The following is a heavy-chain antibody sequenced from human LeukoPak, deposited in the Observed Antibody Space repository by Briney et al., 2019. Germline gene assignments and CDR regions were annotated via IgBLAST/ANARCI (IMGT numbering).Heavy chain of an antibody. CDR1: GGTFSSYA. Sequence: VASVKVSCKASGGTFSSYAISWVRQAPGQGLERMGGIIPIFGTANYAQKFQGRVTITADESTSTAYMELSSLRSEDTAVYYCAREQFAYYYGSGSYSFDYWGQGTLVTVSS. CDR3: AREQFAYYYGSGSYSFDY. CDR2: IIPIFGTA. D-gene: IGHD3-10*01. J-gene: IGHJ4*02. V-gene: IGHV1-69*13.